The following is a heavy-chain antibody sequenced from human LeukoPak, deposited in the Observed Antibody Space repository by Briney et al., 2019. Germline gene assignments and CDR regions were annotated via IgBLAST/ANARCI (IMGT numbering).Heavy chain of an antibody. D-gene: IGHD4-17*01. CDR2: IYYSGST. V-gene: IGHV4-59*01. CDR1: GGSISSYY. J-gene: IGHJ3*02. Sequence: SSETLPLTCTVSGGSISSYYWSWIRQPPGKGLEWIGYIYYSGSTNYNPSLKSRVTISVDTSKNQFSLKLSSVTAADTAVYYCAREPTVTPDAFDIWGQGTMVTVSS. CDR3: AREPTVTPDAFDI.